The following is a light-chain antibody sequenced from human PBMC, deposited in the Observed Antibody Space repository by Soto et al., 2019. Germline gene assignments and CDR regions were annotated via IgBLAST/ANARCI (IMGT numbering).Light chain of an antibody. V-gene: IGLV1-44*01. CDR2: SDN. J-gene: IGLJ3*02. Sequence: QSVLTQPPSASGTPGQRVTISCSGSSSNLGSNSVNWYQQVPGTAPKLLISSDNQRPSGVPDRFSGSQSGTSASLAISWLQSEDEADYNCGAWDDSLNGWVFGGGTKLTVL. CDR1: SSNLGSNS. CDR3: GAWDDSLNGWV.